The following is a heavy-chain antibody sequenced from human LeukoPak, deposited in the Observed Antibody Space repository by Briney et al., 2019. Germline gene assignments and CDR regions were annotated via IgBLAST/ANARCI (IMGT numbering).Heavy chain of an antibody. Sequence: ASVKVSCKASGYTFTSYGISWVRQAPGQGLEWMGWISAYNGNTNYAQKLQGRVTMTTDTSTSTAYMELRSLRSDDTAVYYCAREQYGSGWYGYYYYYYYMDVWGKGTTVTISS. V-gene: IGHV1-18*01. J-gene: IGHJ6*03. D-gene: IGHD6-19*01. CDR3: AREQYGSGWYGYYYYYYYMDV. CDR1: GYTFTSYG. CDR2: ISAYNGNT.